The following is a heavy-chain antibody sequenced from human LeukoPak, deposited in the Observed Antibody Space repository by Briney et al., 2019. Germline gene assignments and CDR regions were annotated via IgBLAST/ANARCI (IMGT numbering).Heavy chain of an antibody. CDR3: ARDSNGMDV. V-gene: IGHV4-59*01. CDR2: IYYSGST. Sequence: SETLSPTCTVSGGSTISTYWTWIRHPPGKGLEWIGYIYYSGSTNYNPSLKSRVTISVDTSKNQFSLKLSSVTAADTAVYYCARDSNGMDVWGKGTTVTVSS. J-gene: IGHJ6*04. CDR1: GGSTISTY.